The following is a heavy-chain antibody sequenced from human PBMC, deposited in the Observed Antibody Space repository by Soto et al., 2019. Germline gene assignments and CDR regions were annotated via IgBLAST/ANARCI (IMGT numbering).Heavy chain of an antibody. Sequence: LSLTCTVSGGSVSSGSYYWSWIRQPPGKGLEWIGYIYYSGSTNYNPSLKSRVTISVDTSKNQFSLKLSSVTAADTAVYYCASWIEAAGTGNWLDPWGQGTLVTVYS. CDR3: ASWIEAAGTGNWLDP. CDR1: GGSVSSGSYY. CDR2: IYYSGST. J-gene: IGHJ5*02. V-gene: IGHV4-61*01. D-gene: IGHD6-13*01.